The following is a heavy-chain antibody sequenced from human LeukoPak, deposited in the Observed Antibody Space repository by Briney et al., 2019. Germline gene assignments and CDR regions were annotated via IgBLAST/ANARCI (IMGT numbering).Heavy chain of an antibody. J-gene: IGHJ5*02. CDR2: IYYSGST. CDR3: ARDYYDSSGYYFWFDP. V-gene: IGHV4-61*10. CDR1: GGSISSGSYY. D-gene: IGHD3-22*01. Sequence: PSQTLSLTCTASGGSISSGSYYWSWIRQPAGKGLEWIGYIYYSGSTNYNPSLKSRVTISVDTSKNQFSLKLSSVTAADTAVYYCARDYYDSSGYYFWFDPWGQGTLVTVSS.